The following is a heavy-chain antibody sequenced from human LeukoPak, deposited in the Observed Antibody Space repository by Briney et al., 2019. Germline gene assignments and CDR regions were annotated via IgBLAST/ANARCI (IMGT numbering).Heavy chain of an antibody. Sequence: SQTLSLTCTVSGGSISSGGYYWSWIRQHPGKGLEWIGYTYYSGSTYYNPSLKSRVTISVDTSKNQFSLKLSSVTAADTAVYYCARDRFYQLRDDAFDIWGQGTMVTVSS. CDR2: TYYSGST. J-gene: IGHJ3*02. D-gene: IGHD2-2*01. CDR1: GGSISSGGYY. CDR3: ARDRFYQLRDDAFDI. V-gene: IGHV4-31*03.